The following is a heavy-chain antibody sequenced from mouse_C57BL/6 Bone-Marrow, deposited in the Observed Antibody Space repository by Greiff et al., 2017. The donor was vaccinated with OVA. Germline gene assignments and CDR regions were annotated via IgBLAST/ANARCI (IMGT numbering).Heavy chain of an antibody. J-gene: IGHJ2*01. CDR3: ARHGDYGSFFDY. V-gene: IGHV5-6*01. D-gene: IGHD1-1*01. Sequence: EVKVVESGGDLVKPGGSLKLSCAASGFTFSSYGISWVRQTPDKRLEWVATISSGGSYTYYPDSVKGRFTISRDNAKNTLYLQMSSLKSEDTAMYYCARHGDYGSFFDYWGQGTTLTVSS. CDR2: ISSGGSYT. CDR1: GFTFSSYG.